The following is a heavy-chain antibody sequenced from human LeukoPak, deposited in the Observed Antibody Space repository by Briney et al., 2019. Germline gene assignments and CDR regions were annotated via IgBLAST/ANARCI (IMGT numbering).Heavy chain of an antibody. J-gene: IGHJ4*02. V-gene: IGHV3-48*03. CDR2: ISRESGSTI. Sequence: PGGSLRLSCAGSGFTFSSFEMSWVRQAPGKGVGWGLYISRESGSTISYADSVKGRFTISRDNAKNSLFLQMNNLRAEDTAVYYCAGGWSLYYFDSWGQGALVTVSS. D-gene: IGHD3-16*01. CDR3: AGGWSLYYFDS. CDR1: GFTFSSFE.